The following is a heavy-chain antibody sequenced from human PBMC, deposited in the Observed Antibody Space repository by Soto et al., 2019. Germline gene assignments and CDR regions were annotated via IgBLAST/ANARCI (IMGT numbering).Heavy chain of an antibody. Sequence: ASVKVSCKASGYTFTSYDINWVRQATGQGLERMGWMNPNSGNTGYAQKFQGRVTMTRNTSISTAYMEMSSLRSEDTAVYYCARGNRIAAAGTTKLYYFDYWGQGTLVTVSS. CDR2: MNPNSGNT. CDR1: GYTFTSYD. CDR3: ARGNRIAAAGTTKLYYFDY. D-gene: IGHD6-13*01. V-gene: IGHV1-8*01. J-gene: IGHJ4*02.